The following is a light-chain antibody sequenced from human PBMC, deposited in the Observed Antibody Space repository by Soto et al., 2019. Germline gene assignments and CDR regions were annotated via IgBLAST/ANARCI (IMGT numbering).Light chain of an antibody. V-gene: IGKV3-15*01. Sequence: EIVMTQSPATLSVSPGERATLSCRASQSVSSNLAWYQQQPGQAPRLLIYGASTRATGIPARLSGSGSGTEFTLTISSLQSEDFAVYYCQQYNNWPRTFGQGTKVEIK. CDR1: QSVSSN. CDR3: QQYNNWPRT. CDR2: GAS. J-gene: IGKJ1*01.